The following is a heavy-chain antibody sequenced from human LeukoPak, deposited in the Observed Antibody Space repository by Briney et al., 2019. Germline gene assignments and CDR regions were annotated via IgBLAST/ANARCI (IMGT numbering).Heavy chain of an antibody. CDR2: IYTSGST. CDR1: GGSISSYY. J-gene: IGHJ6*03. V-gene: IGHV4-4*09. D-gene: IGHD1-1*01. Sequence: SETLSLTCTDSGGSISSYYWSWIRQPPGKGLEWIGYIYTSGSTNYNPSLKSRVTISVDTSKNQFSLKLSSVTAADTAVYYCARQLNYYYYYMDVWGKGTTVTVSS. CDR3: ARQLNYYYYYMDV.